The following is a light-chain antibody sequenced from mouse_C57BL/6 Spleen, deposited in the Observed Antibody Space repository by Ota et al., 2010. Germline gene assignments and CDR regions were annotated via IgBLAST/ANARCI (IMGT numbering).Light chain of an antibody. CDR3: QQWSSNPLT. V-gene: IGKV4-55*01. CDR2: DTS. CDR1: SSVSY. Sequence: NVLTQSPAIMSASPGXKVTMTCSASSSVSYMYWYQQKPGSSPRLLIYDTSNLASGVPVRFSGSGSGTSYSLTISRMEAEDAATYYCQQWSSNPLTFGAGTKLE. J-gene: IGKJ5*01.